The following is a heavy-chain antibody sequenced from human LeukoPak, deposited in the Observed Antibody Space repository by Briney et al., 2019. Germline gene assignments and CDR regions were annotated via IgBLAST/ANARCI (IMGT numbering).Heavy chain of an antibody. CDR3: ARGGTGYSSSWYVY. Sequence: GASVKVSCKASGYTFTSYGISWVRQAPGQGLEWMGWISAYNGNTNYAQKLQGRVTMTTDTSTSTAYMELSRLRSDGTAVYYCARGGTGYSSSWYVYWGQGTLVTVSS. CDR1: GYTFTSYG. V-gene: IGHV1-18*01. D-gene: IGHD6-13*01. CDR2: ISAYNGNT. J-gene: IGHJ4*02.